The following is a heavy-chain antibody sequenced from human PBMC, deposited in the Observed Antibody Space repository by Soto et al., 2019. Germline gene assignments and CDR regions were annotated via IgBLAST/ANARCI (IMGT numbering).Heavy chain of an antibody. Sequence: QVQLVQSGAEVKKPGASVKVSCKASGYSFSDYTMHWVRRAPGQPPEWMARINTGTASTEYSQKFQGRVTITRDTSATTAYRDLSSLRSEDTAVYYCARGPQDSYGMDVGGQGTTVTVS. J-gene: IGHJ6*02. CDR1: GYSFSDYT. CDR2: INTGTAST. V-gene: IGHV1-3*04. CDR3: ARGPQDSYGMDV.